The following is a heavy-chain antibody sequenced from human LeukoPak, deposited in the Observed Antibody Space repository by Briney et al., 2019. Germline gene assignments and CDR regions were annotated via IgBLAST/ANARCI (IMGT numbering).Heavy chain of an antibody. CDR2: IYPGDSDT. CDR3: ARRYDFRGYSYGPLVYYFDY. J-gene: IGHJ4*02. Sequence: GESLKISCKGSGYSFTSYWIGWVRQMPGKGLEWMGIIYPGDSDTRYSPSFQGQVTISADKSISTACLQWSSLKASDTAMYYCARRYDFRGYSYGPLVYYFDYWGQGTLVTVSS. CDR1: GYSFTSYW. D-gene: IGHD5-18*01. V-gene: IGHV5-51*01.